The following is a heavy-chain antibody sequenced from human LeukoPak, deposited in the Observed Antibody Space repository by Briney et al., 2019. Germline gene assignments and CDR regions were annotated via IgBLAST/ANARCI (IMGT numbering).Heavy chain of an antibody. CDR2: ISYDGSNK. CDR3: AKDSEANWHDNWFDP. J-gene: IGHJ5*02. CDR1: GFTFSSYG. V-gene: IGHV3-30*18. D-gene: IGHD1-1*01. Sequence: PGGSLSLSCAASGFTFSSYGMHWVRQAPGKGLEWVAVISYDGSNKYYADSVKGRFTISRDNSKNTLYLQMNSLRAEDTAVYYCAKDSEANWHDNWFDPWGQGTRVTVSS.